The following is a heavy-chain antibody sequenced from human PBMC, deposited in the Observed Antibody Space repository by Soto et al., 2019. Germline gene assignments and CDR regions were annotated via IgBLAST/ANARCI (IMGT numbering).Heavy chain of an antibody. D-gene: IGHD6-19*01. CDR2: IYPGDSDT. J-gene: IGHJ6*02. Sequence: GESLKISCKGSGYSFTSYWIGWVRQMPGKGLEWMGLIYPGDSDTRYSPSFQGQVTISADKSISTAYLQWSSLKASDTAMYYCARSRRGAYSSGWYSPSGYYNYGIDVWGQGTKVTVSS. V-gene: IGHV5-51*01. CDR1: GYSFTSYW. CDR3: ARSRRGAYSSGWYSPSGYYNYGIDV.